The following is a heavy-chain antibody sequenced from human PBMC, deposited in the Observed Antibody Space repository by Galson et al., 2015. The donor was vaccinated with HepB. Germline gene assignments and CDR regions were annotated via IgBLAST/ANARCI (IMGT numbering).Heavy chain of an antibody. D-gene: IGHD3-10*01. J-gene: IGHJ4*02. CDR1: GFTFSSYA. Sequence: SLRLSCAAFGFTFSSYAMSWVRQAPGKGLEWVSAISGSGGSTYYADSVKGRFTISRDNSKNTLYLQMNSLRVEDTAVYYCAKGDRGITMVRGAPNYWGQGTLVTVSS. CDR3: AKGDRGITMVRGAPNY. CDR2: ISGSGGST. V-gene: IGHV3-23*01.